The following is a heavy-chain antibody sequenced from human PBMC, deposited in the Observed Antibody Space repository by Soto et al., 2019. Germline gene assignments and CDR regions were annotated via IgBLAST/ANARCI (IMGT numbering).Heavy chain of an antibody. CDR1: GFRFGTYW. V-gene: IGHV3-7*01. J-gene: IGHJ4*02. CDR2: IMQGGSEQ. D-gene: IGHD6-13*01. CDR3: TRHSRHNFDY. Sequence: PGGSLRLSCAASGFRFGTYWMTWVRQAPGKGLEWVANIMQGGSEQSYVDSVRGRFTVSRDNSKNLVYLQMNSLRAEDTAVYYCTRHSRHNFDYWGQGILVTVSS.